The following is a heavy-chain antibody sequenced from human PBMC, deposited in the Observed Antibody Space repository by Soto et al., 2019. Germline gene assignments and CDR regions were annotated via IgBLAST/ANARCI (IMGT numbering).Heavy chain of an antibody. Sequence: SVKVSCKASGGTPSTLCISWVRQAPGQGLEWMGRIIPMFGTANYAQNFQGRVTITADKSTSTAYMELTSLRSEDTAVYYCARESSGVTHFDFWSQGTLVTVSS. V-gene: IGHV1-69*06. CDR3: ARESSGVTHFDF. J-gene: IGHJ4*02. D-gene: IGHD3-10*01. CDR2: IIPMFGTA. CDR1: GGTPSTLC.